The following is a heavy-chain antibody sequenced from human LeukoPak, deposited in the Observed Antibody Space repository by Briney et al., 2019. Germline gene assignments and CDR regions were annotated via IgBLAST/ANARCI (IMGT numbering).Heavy chain of an antibody. CDR2: INWNGGST. CDR1: GFTFDEYG. D-gene: IGHD2-15*01. J-gene: IGHJ4*02. CDR3: ARGGVSCYNP. Sequence: PGGSLRLSCAASGFTFDEYGMSWVRQAPGKGLEWVSGINWNGGSTGYADSVKGRFTISRDNAKNSLYLQMNSPRVEDTALYYCARGGVSCYNPGGQGTLVTVSS. V-gene: IGHV3-20*04.